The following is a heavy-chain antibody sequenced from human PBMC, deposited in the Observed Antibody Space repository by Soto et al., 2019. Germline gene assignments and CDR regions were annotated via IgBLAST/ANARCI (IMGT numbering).Heavy chain of an antibody. J-gene: IGHJ6*02. V-gene: IGHV3-30-3*01. CDR1: GVTFSSGA. CDR3: GRALGGMDV. D-gene: IGHD7-27*01. Sequence: GGSLSLSCAASGVTFSSGAIHWVRQAPGKGLEWVEVISYDGSNKYYAASVKGRITISSDNTKNSLYLQMNSLRAEEKAVYYCGRALGGMDVWGQGTTVTVYS. CDR2: ISYDGSNK.